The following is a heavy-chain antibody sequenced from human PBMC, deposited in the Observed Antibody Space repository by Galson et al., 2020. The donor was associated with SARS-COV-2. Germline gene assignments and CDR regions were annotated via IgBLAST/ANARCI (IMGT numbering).Heavy chain of an antibody. D-gene: IGHD2-2*01. CDR3: ARVPLVVPAANEDYYYMDV. CDR2: INHSGST. Sequence: SETLSLTCAVYGGSFSGYYWSWIRQPPGKGLEWIGEINHSGSTNYNPSLKSRVTISVDTSKNQFSLKLSSVTAADTAVYYCARVPLVVPAANEDYYYMDVWGKGTTVTVSS. J-gene: IGHJ6*03. CDR1: GGSFSGYY. V-gene: IGHV4-34*01.